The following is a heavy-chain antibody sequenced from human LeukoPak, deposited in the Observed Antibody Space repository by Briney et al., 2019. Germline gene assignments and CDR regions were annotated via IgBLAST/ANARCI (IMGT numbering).Heavy chain of an antibody. D-gene: IGHD3-22*01. CDR3: ARPALPYYYDSSGPGDY. CDR1: GYTFTSYG. J-gene: IGHJ4*02. CDR2: ISAYNGNT. Sequence: GASVKVSCKASGYTFTSYGIRWVRQAPGQGLEWMGWISAYNGNTNYAQKLQGRVTMTTDTSTSTAYMELRSLRSDDTAVYYCARPALPYYYDSSGPGDYWGQGTLVTVSS. V-gene: IGHV1-18*01.